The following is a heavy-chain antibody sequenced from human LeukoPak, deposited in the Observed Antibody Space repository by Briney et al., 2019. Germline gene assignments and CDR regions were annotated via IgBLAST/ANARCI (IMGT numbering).Heavy chain of an antibody. D-gene: IGHD5-18*01. V-gene: IGHV4-39*07. CDR2: IYYSGST. CDR3: ARAERSYGYRFDY. Sequence: SETLSLTCTVSGGSISSSSYYWGWIRQPPGTGLEWIGSIYYSGSTYYNPSLKSRVTISVDTSKNQFSLKLSSVTAADTAVYYCARAERSYGYRFDYWGQGTLVTVSS. CDR1: GGSISSSSYY. J-gene: IGHJ4*02.